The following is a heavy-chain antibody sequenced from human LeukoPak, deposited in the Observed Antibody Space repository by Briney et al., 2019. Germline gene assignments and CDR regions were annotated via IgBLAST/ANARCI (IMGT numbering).Heavy chain of an antibody. D-gene: IGHD3-22*01. V-gene: IGHV2-70*11. Sequence: SGPTLVNPTQTLTLTCTFSGFSLSTSGMCVSWIRQPPGKALEWLARIDWDDDKYYSTSLKTRPTISKDTSKNQVVLTMTNMDPVDTATYYCARSATYYYDSSGQLNFDYWGQGTLVTVSS. CDR3: ARSATYYYDSSGQLNFDY. CDR2: IDWDDDK. CDR1: GFSLSTSGMC. J-gene: IGHJ4*02.